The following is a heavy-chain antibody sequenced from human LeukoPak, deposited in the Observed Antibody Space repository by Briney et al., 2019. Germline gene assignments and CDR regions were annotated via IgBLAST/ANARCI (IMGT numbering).Heavy chain of an antibody. D-gene: IGHD3-10*01. Sequence: PGRSLRLSCAASGFTFDDYAMHWVRQAPGKGLEWVSGISWNSGSIGYADSVKGRFTISRDNAKNSLYLQMNSLRAEDTALYYCAKDSGYTVGSGSSTYDYWGQGTLVTVSS. CDR1: GFTFDDYA. CDR2: ISWNSGSI. J-gene: IGHJ4*02. CDR3: AKDSGYTVGSGSSTYDY. V-gene: IGHV3-9*01.